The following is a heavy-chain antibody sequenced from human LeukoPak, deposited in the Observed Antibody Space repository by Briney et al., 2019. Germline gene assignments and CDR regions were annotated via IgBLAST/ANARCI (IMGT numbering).Heavy chain of an antibody. D-gene: IGHD5-18*01. CDR2: IYYSGST. J-gene: IGHJ3*02. V-gene: IGHV4-59*08. CDR1: GGSISSYY. CDR3: ARNLSVDTAMVTPDI. Sequence: PSETLSLTCTVSGGSISSYYWSWIRQPPGKGLEWIGYIYYSGSTNYNPSLKSRVTISVDTSKNQFSLKLSSVTAADTAVYYCARNLSVDTAMVTPDIWGQGTMVTVSS.